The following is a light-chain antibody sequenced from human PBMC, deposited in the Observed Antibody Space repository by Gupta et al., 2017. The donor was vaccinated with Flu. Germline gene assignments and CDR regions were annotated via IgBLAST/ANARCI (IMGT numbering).Light chain of an antibody. CDR3: QQYGSSPWT. V-gene: IGKV3-20*01. J-gene: IGKJ1*01. CDR2: GAC. Sequence: IVFILSPATLSLYPRERATLSCRASRSVSSYYLAWYQQKPGQAPRLLIYGACSRATGIPDRFSGSGSGTDFTLTISRLEPEDFAVYYCQQYGSSPWTFGQGTKVEIK. CDR1: RSVSSYY.